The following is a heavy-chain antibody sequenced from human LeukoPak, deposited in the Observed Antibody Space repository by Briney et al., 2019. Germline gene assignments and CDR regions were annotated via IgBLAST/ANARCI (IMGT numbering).Heavy chain of an antibody. CDR1: GGTFSSYA. J-gene: IGHJ5*02. CDR2: IIPIFGTA. D-gene: IGHD1-26*01. CDR3: ARVPRGSYDNWFDP. Sequence: SVTVSCKASGGTFSSYAISWVRQAPGQGLEWMGGIIPIFGTANYAQKFQGRVTITADESTSTAYMELSSLRSEDTAVYYCARVPRGSYDNWFDPWGQGTLVTVSS. V-gene: IGHV1-69*13.